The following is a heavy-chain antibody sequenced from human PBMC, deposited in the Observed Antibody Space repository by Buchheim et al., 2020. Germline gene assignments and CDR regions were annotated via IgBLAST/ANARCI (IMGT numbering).Heavy chain of an antibody. Sequence: QMQLQESGPGLVKPLQTLSLTCTVSGGSINRGGYYWSWIRQHSVRGLERIGYIYYTAATYYSTSLKSRVSISVDMSKNQFSLRVNSVTAADTAVYFCARDGYNNFGEYFAMDVWGQGT. CDR3: ARDGYNNFGEYFAMDV. CDR1: GGSINRGGYY. CDR2: IYYTAAT. D-gene: IGHD4-11*01. J-gene: IGHJ6*02. V-gene: IGHV4-31*03.